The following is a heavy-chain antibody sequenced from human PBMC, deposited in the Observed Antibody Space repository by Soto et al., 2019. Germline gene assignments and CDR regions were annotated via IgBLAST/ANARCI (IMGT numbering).Heavy chain of an antibody. V-gene: IGHV1-18*01. CDR1: GYTFTSYG. J-gene: IGHJ5*02. D-gene: IGHD3-22*01. CDR3: ARGNILITHNWFDP. CDR2: ISTYNGNT. Sequence: ASVKVSCKASGYTFTSYGITWVRQAPGQGLEYLGWISTYNGNTDFAQKVQNRLTLTTDTSTSTAYMELRSLRPDDTAVYYCARGNILITHNWFDPWGQGTLVTVSS.